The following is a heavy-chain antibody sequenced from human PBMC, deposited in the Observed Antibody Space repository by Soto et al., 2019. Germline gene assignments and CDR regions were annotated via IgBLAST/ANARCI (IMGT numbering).Heavy chain of an antibody. Sequence: QLVESGGGLVKPGGSLRLSCAASGFNFHTYTMTWVRQAPGKGLEWVSYISGTSETISYADSVKGRFTISRDNAKNSLYLQLNSLRDEETAVYYCATGYCRSDNCHFTHWGQGTLVTVSS. CDR1: GFNFHTYT. CDR3: ATGYCRSDNCHFTH. CDR2: ISGTSETI. D-gene: IGHD2-2*03. J-gene: IGHJ4*02. V-gene: IGHV3-48*02.